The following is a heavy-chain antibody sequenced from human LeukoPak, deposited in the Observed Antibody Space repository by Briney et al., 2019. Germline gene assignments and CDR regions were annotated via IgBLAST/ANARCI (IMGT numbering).Heavy chain of an antibody. Sequence: GGSLRLSWAASEFTFSNYGMSWVRQAPGKGLEWVSAISGSGGSTYYADSVKGRFTISRDNSKNTLYLQMNSLRAEDTAVYYCAKDSPQVPQDYYDSICYFDYWGQGTLVTVSS. CDR1: EFTFSNYG. CDR2: ISGSGGST. J-gene: IGHJ4*02. D-gene: IGHD3-22*01. V-gene: IGHV3-23*01. CDR3: AKDSPQVPQDYYDSICYFDY.